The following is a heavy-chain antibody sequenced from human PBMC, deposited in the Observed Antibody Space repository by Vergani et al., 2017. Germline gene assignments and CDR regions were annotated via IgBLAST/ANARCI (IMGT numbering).Heavy chain of an antibody. CDR3: VRDPEHSTFDA. CDR1: GFTFSAYS. V-gene: IGHV3-48*01. J-gene: IGHJ4*02. Sequence: DVRLVESGGGVVQPGGSLRLSCAASGFTFSAYSMNWVRQTPGKGLEWISYIGVSDNSIYYADSVMGRFAISRDNARNLLFLQMNSLRADDSALYFWVRDPEHSTFDAWGQGTLVTVS. D-gene: IGHD1/OR15-1a*01. CDR2: IGVSDNSI.